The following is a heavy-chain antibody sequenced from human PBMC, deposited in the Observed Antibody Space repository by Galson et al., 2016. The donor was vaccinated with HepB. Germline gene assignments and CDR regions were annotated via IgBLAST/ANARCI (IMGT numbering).Heavy chain of an antibody. CDR3: ARKSDTYRYDGDF. V-gene: IGHV3-53*01. D-gene: IGHD3-16*02. Sequence: LSLSCAVSGFTVSNNYMTWVRQAPGKGPEWVALIYSIGTTAYADSVKGRFTISRDNSRNTLNLEMKSLRADDTAVYYCARKSDTYRYDGDFWGQGTLVTGSS. CDR2: IYSIGTT. CDR1: GFTVSNNY. J-gene: IGHJ4*02.